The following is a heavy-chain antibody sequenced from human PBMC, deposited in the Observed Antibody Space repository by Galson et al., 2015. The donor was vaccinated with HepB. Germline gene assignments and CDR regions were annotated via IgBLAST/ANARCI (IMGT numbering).Heavy chain of an antibody. D-gene: IGHD3-10*01. J-gene: IGHJ3*02. V-gene: IGHV3-7*03. CDR2: IKQDGSEK. Sequence: SLRLSCAASGFTFSSYWMSWVRQAPGKGLEWVANIKQDGSEKYYVDSVKGRFTISRDNAKNSLYLQMNSLRAEDTAVYYCAIVGYYGSGSYYNGAFDIWGQGTMVTVSS. CDR3: AIVGYYGSGSYYNGAFDI. CDR1: GFTFSSYW.